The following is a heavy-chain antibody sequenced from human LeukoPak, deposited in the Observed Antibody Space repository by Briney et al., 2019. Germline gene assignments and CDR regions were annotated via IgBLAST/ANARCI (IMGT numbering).Heavy chain of an antibody. CDR2: IRYDGSNK. Sequence: GGSLRLSCAASGFTFSSYGMHWVRQAPGKGLEWVAVIRYDGSNKYYADSVKGRFTISRDNSKNTLYLQMNSLRAEDTAVYYCAKLGFGEPIGDYWGQGTLVTVSS. CDR1: GFTFSSYG. D-gene: IGHD3-10*01. V-gene: IGHV3-30*02. CDR3: AKLGFGEPIGDY. J-gene: IGHJ4*02.